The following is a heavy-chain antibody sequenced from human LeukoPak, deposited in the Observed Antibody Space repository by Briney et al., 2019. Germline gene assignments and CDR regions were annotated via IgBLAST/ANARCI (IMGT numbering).Heavy chain of an antibody. D-gene: IGHD3-22*01. CDR1: GLTVSSSH. CDR2: IYSGGGT. CDR3: ARVDHYYDSSGYYGAFDY. Sequence: PGGSLRLSCAVSGLTVSSSHMSWVRQAPGKGLEWVSVIYSGGGTYYAASVKGRFTISRDNSKNTVSLQMNSLRAEDTAVYYRARVDHYYDSSGYYGAFDYWGQGTLVTVSS. V-gene: IGHV3-66*01. J-gene: IGHJ4*02.